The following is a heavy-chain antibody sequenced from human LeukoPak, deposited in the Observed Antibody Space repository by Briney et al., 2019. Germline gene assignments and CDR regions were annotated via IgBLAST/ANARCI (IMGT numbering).Heavy chain of an antibody. D-gene: IGHD2-2*02. Sequence: PGGSLRLSCAASGFTFSSYWMHWVRQAPGKGLVWVSRINSDGSSTSYADSVKGRFTISRDNAKNTLYLQMNSLRAEDTAVYYCARDTTIVVVPAAIGDFDYWGQGTPGHRLL. V-gene: IGHV3-74*01. CDR1: GFTFSSYW. CDR3: ARDTTIVVVPAAIGDFDY. J-gene: IGHJ4*02. CDR2: INSDGSST.